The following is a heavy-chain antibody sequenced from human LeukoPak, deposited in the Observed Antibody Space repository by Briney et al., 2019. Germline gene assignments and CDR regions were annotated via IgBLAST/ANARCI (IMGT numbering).Heavy chain of an antibody. J-gene: IGHJ3*02. CDR2: IYTSGST. D-gene: IGHD4-17*01. V-gene: IGHV4-4*09. CDR3: ARRTVTTRMDAFDI. CDR1: GGSISSYY. Sequence: SETLSLTCTVSGGSISSYYWSWIRQPPGKGLEWIGYIYTSGSTNYNPSLKSRVTISVDTSKNQFFLKLSSVTAADTAVYYCARRTVTTRMDAFDIWGQGTMVTVSS.